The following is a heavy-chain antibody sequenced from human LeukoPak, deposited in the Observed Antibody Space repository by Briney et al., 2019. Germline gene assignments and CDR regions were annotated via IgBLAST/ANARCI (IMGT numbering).Heavy chain of an antibody. Sequence: SVKVSCKASGGTFSSYAISWVRQAPGQGLEWMGRIIPILGIANYAQKFQGRVTITADKSTSTAYMELSSLRSEDTAVYYCARVLVDVGFDYWGQGTLVTVSS. CDR2: IIPILGIA. V-gene: IGHV1-69*04. J-gene: IGHJ4*02. D-gene: IGHD5-12*01. CDR1: GGTFSSYA. CDR3: ARVLVDVGFDY.